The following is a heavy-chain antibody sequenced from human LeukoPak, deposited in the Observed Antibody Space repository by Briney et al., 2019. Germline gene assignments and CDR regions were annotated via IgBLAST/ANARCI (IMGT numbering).Heavy chain of an antibody. J-gene: IGHJ4*02. D-gene: IGHD1-26*01. V-gene: IGHV3-53*01. CDR3: ARESYGDY. CDR2: IYNSGST. Sequence: GGSLGLSCAASGFTVSSNYMSWVRQAPGKGLEWVSVIYNSGSTYYADSVKGRFTISRDNSKNTLYLQMNSLRAEDTAVYYCARESYGDYWGQGTLVTVSS. CDR1: GFTVSSNY.